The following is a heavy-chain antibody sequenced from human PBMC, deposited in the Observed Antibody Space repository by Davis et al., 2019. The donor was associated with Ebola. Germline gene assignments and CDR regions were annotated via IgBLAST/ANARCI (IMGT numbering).Heavy chain of an antibody. Sequence: PSETLSLTCTVSGGSISSYYWSWIRQPPGKGLEWIGYIYYSGSTNYNPSLKSRVTISVDTSKNQFSLKLSSVTAADTAVYYCARVRPRLIAAFDYWGQGTLVTVSS. CDR1: GGSISSYY. D-gene: IGHD2-21*01. CDR3: ARVRPRLIAAFDY. J-gene: IGHJ4*02. V-gene: IGHV4-59*01. CDR2: IYYSGST.